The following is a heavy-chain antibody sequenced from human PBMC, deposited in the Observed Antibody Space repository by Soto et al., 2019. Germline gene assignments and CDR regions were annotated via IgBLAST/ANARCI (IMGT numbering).Heavy chain of an antibody. Sequence: GASVKVSCKASGYTFTSYAISWVRQATGQGLEWMGGIIPIFGTANYAQKFQGRVTITADESTSTAYMELSSLRSEDTAVYYCARGGYYDFWSGYTWFDPWGQGTLVTVLL. V-gene: IGHV1-69*13. CDR1: GYTFTSYA. CDR2: IIPIFGTA. D-gene: IGHD3-3*01. J-gene: IGHJ5*02. CDR3: ARGGYYDFWSGYTWFDP.